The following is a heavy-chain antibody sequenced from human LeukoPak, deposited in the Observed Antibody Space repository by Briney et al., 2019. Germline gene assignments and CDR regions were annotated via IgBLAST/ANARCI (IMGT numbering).Heavy chain of an antibody. CDR3: VKDFGRVRGTPDS. V-gene: IGHV3-64D*06. CDR2: ISGSGNGFSI. J-gene: IGHJ4*02. CDR1: GFVFSIYT. Sequence: GGSLRLSCSASGFVFSIYTMYWVRQTPGKGPEYVSTISGSGNGFSIYYADSVKGRFTISRDDSKSILYLQMNGLRSEDAAVYYCVKDFGRVRGTPDSWGQGTLVTVSS. D-gene: IGHD3-16*01.